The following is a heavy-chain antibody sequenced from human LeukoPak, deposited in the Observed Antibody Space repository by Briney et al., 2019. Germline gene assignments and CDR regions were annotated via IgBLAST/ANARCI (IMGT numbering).Heavy chain of an antibody. D-gene: IGHD6-13*01. CDR2: IDQGGSVR. Sequence: PGGSLRLSCAASGFTFSSYAMHWVRQTPEKGLEFVANIDQGGSVRNYMDSLKGRCTISRDNAKKSLYLEINSLRADDTAVYYCARDPESSSFDLWGRGALVTVSS. V-gene: IGHV3-7*01. CDR3: ARDPESSSFDL. CDR1: GFTFSSYA. J-gene: IGHJ4*02.